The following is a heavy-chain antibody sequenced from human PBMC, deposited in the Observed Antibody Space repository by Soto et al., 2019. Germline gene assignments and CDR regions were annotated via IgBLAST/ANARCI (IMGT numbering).Heavy chain of an antibody. CDR3: ASGGAGSGPFTWELPYH. Sequence: QMQLVQSGAEVKKTGSTVTVSCKALGNTFTYRYLHWVRQAPGQALEWMGWITPFNGDVHYAQKFQERVTITSDRSINTAYMRMSSLKSEDTAMYYCASGGAGSGPFTWELPYHWGQGTLVTVSS. CDR1: GNTFTYRY. J-gene: IGHJ5*02. D-gene: IGHD1-26*01. CDR2: ITPFNGDV. V-gene: IGHV1-45*02.